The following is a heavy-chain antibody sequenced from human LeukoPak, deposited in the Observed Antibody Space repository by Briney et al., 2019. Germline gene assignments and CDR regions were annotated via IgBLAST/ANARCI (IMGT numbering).Heavy chain of an antibody. V-gene: IGHV1-46*01. Sequence: ASVKVSYKASGYTFTSYYMHWVRQPPGQGLEWMGIINPSGGSTRYAQKFQGRVIMTRQTSTSTVYMELSSLRSEDTTVYYCARNPVTTEDFDFCGQGTLVTVSS. D-gene: IGHD4-17*01. J-gene: IGHJ4*02. CDR3: ARNPVTTEDFDF. CDR2: INPSGGST. CDR1: GYTFTSYY.